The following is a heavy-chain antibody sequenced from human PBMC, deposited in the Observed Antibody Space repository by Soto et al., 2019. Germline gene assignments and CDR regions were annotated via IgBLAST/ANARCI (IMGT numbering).Heavy chain of an antibody. D-gene: IGHD2-21*01. CDR3: ARDVVCSRSGNLDAFDI. CDR2: ISSSGSTI. CDR1: GFTFSDYY. J-gene: IGHJ3*02. V-gene: IGHV3-11*01. Sequence: QVQLVESGGGLVKPGGSLRLSCAASGFTFSDYYMSWIRQAPGKGLEWVSYISSSGSTIYDADSVKGRFTVSRDNAKNSVYLKMNSRRVVNTVVYYCARDVVCSRSGNLDAFDIWGPGTMVTVSS.